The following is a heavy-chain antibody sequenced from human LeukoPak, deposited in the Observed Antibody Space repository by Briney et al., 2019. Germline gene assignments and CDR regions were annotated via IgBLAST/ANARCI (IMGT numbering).Heavy chain of an antibody. CDR1: GGSFSGYY. CDR3: ARGRGYSYGYIRFDP. CDR2: INHSGST. Sequence: PSETLSLTCAVYGGSFSGYYWSWIRRPPGKGLEWIGEINHSGSTNYNPSLKSRVTISVDTSKNQFSLKLSSVTAADTAVYYCARGRGYSYGYIRFDPWGQGTLVTVSS. D-gene: IGHD5-18*01. V-gene: IGHV4-34*01. J-gene: IGHJ5*02.